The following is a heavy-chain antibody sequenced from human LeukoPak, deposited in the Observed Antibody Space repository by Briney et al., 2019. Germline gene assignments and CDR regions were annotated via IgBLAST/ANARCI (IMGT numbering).Heavy chain of an antibody. J-gene: IGHJ4*02. D-gene: IGHD3-22*01. V-gene: IGHV3-64*01. CDR3: ARGGYYYDSSGYYRFDY. CDR1: GFTFSSYP. Sequence: GGSLRLSCAASGFTFSSYPMHWVRQAPGKGLEYVSAISSNGGSTYYANSVKGRFTISRDNSKNTLYHQMGSLRAEDMAVYYCARGGYYYDSSGYYRFDYWGQGTLVTVSS. CDR2: ISSNGGST.